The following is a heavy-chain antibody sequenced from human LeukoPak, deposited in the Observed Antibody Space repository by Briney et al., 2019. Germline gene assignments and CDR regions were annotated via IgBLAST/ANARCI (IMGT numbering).Heavy chain of an antibody. CDR2: ISNSGGST. CDR1: GFTFSSYA. V-gene: IGHV3-23*01. Sequence: GGSLRLSCAASGFTFSSYAMTWVRQAPGKGLEWVSTISNSGGSTYYADSVKGRFTISRDGSKNTLYLQMNSLRAEDTALYYCAKLRGGDGYKDSFDYWGQGTLVTVSS. J-gene: IGHJ4*02. CDR3: AKLRGGDGYKDSFDY. D-gene: IGHD5-24*01.